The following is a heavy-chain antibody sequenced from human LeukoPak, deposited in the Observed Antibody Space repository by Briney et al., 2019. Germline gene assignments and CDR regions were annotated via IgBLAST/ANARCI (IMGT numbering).Heavy chain of an antibody. V-gene: IGHV1-8*01. CDR3: ARGIRDSGDFDY. CDR2: MNPNSGNT. CDR1: GYTFTSYD. Sequence: ASVKVSCKASGYTFTSYDINWVRQAAGQGREWMGWMNPNSGNTGYAQKFQGRVTMTRNTSISTAYMELSSLRSEDTAVYYCARGIRDSGDFDYWGQGTLVTVSS. D-gene: IGHD3-10*01. J-gene: IGHJ4*02.